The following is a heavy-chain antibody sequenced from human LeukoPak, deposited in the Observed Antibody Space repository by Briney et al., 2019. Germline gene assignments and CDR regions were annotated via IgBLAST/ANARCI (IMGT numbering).Heavy chain of an antibody. Sequence: SETLSLTCTVSGGSISSGSYYWSWIRQPAGKGLEWIGRIYTSGSTNYNPSLKSRVTISVDTSKNQFSLKLSSVTAADMAVYYCARDPGYSSGWFERNCYYYYMDVWGKGTTVTLSS. V-gene: IGHV4-61*02. CDR1: GGSISSGSYY. J-gene: IGHJ6*03. CDR2: IYTSGST. D-gene: IGHD6-19*01. CDR3: ARDPGYSSGWFERNCYYYYMDV.